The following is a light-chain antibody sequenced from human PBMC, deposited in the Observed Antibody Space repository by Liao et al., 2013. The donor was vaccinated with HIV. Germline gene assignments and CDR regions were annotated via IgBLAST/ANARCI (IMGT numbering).Light chain of an antibody. J-gene: IGLJ1*01. Sequence: SYELTQPPSVSVSPGQTASITCSADKLGDKYACWYQQKPGQSPVLVIYQDNKRPSGIPERFSGSKSGITATLTITGTQAMDEADYYCQTWDVNAAYVFATGTKVTVL. V-gene: IGLV3-1*01. CDR1: KLGDKY. CDR3: QTWDVNAAYV. CDR2: QDN.